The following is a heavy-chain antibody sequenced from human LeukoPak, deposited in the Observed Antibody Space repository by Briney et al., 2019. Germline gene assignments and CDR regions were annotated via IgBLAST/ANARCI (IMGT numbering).Heavy chain of an antibody. Sequence: PGGSLRLSCAASGFTFSNYWMHWVRQAPGKGLVWVSRINGDGSSTTYADSVKGRFTISRDNAKNTLYLQMNSLRAEDAAFYYCVRSCSSAGCYGLFDYWGQGALVTASS. V-gene: IGHV3-74*01. CDR2: INGDGSST. D-gene: IGHD2-2*01. J-gene: IGHJ4*02. CDR1: GFTFSNYW. CDR3: VRSCSSAGCYGLFDY.